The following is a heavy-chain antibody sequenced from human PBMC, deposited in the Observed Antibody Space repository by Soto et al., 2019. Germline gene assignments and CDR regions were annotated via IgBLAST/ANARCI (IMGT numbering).Heavy chain of an antibody. CDR3: SRGRSPFTRS. CDR2: INANGGAT. J-gene: IGHJ5*02. CDR1: GYSFTDYY. V-gene: IGHV1-2*02. D-gene: IGHD3-10*01. Sequence: QVELVQSGAQVERPGASVKLSCKASGYSFTDYYIHWVRQAPGQGLEWLGWINANGGATNYAEKFQDRLTLTRDTSIDTAFMELTRLTSDDTALYFCSRGRSPFTRSWGQGTRVAVAS.